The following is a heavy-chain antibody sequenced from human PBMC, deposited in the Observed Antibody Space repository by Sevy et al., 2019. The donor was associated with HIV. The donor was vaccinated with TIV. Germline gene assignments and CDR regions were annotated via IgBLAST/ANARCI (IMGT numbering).Heavy chain of an antibody. CDR2: ITDDGSET. CDR3: IYGHYTAA. J-gene: IGHJ6*03. D-gene: IGHD2-2*02. Sequence: GGSLRLSCTFTGFTFSDFWLNWVRQAPGKGLEWVASITDDGSETYYVDSVKGRFTVSRDNAKSSLFLQMNSLRAEDTGVYYCIYGHYTAAWGKGTTVTASS. V-gene: IGHV3-7*01. CDR1: GFTFSDFW.